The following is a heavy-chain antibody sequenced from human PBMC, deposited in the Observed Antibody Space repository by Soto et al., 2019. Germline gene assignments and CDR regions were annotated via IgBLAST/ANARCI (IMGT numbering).Heavy chain of an antibody. D-gene: IGHD3-22*01. CDR2: IIPIFGTA. V-gene: IGHV1-69*01. Sequence: QEQLVQSGAEVKKPGSSVKVSCKASGGIFSSYAISWVRQAPGQGLEWMGGIIPIFGTANYAQKFQGRVTITADESTNTAYMDPSSLKSEVTAIYYCARGGSGYVWFNEFWGQGTLVTVSS. J-gene: IGHJ4*02. CDR1: GGIFSSYA. CDR3: ARGGSGYVWFNEF.